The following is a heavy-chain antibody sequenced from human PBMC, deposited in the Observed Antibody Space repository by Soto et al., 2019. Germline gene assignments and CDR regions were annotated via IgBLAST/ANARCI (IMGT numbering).Heavy chain of an antibody. CDR1: GFTFSSYP. D-gene: IGHD6-6*01. J-gene: IGHJ4*02. CDR2: ITGGATNA. CDR3: AKEAARPGPCDS. V-gene: IGHV3-23*01. Sequence: EVQLLESGGGLVQPGGSLRLSCEASGFTFSSYPMSWVRQAPGKGLEWISGITGGATNAYYADSVKGRITISRDTSKNTLYLQLNSLSAEDTAVYYCAKEAARPGPCDSWGQATLVTVSS.